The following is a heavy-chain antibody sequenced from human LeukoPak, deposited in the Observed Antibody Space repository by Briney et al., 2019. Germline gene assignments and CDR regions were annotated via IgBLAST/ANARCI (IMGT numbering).Heavy chain of an antibody. CDR3: AKSIWVAATSSWFSLDY. D-gene: IGHD3-10*01. J-gene: IGHJ4*02. Sequence: GGSLRLSCAASGFTFSSYAMSWVRQVPGKGLEWVSAISGSGGSTYYADSVKGRFTISRDNSRNTLHLQMNSLRPEDTAVYYCAKSIWVAATSSWFSLDYWGQGTLVTVSS. V-gene: IGHV3-23*01. CDR2: ISGSGGST. CDR1: GFTFSSYA.